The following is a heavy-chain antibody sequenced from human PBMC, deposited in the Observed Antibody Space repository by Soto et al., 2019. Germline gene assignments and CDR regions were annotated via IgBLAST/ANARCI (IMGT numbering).Heavy chain of an antibody. CDR1: GFTFSRYG. D-gene: IGHD2-21*01. CDR2: VGHDGSSK. Sequence: QVQLVESGGGVVQPGRSLRLSCAASGFTFSRYGMNWVRQAPGKGLEWVAGVGHDGSSKYYADSVKGRLTIFRDNSKYKWTVQMNNLRVEDTAVYYCARDRVSYCGSGDAFAIWGQGPRVTVSS. J-gene: IGHJ3*02. V-gene: IGHV3-33*01. CDR3: ARDRVSYCGSGDAFAI.